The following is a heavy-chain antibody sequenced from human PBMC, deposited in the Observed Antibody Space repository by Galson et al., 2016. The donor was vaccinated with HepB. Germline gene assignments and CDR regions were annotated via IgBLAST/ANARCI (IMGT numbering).Heavy chain of an antibody. Sequence: SLRLSCAVSGFTFSRYVMYWVRQAPGKGLEWVAVLSYDGSNEYYADSVKGRFTISRDNSKNTPYLQMNSLRGEDTAVYYCASEILGHCSGGSCYTGDHWGQGTLVTVSS. CDR1: GFTFSRYV. CDR2: LSYDGSNE. CDR3: ASEILGHCSGGSCYTGDH. J-gene: IGHJ4*02. D-gene: IGHD2-15*01. V-gene: IGHV3-30-3*01.